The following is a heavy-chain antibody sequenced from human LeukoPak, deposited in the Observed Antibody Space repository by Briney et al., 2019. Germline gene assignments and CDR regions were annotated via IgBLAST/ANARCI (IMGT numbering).Heavy chain of an antibody. CDR1: GGTFSSYT. CDR2: IIPILGTA. Sequence: GASVKVSCKASGGTFSSYTISWVRQAPGQGLEWMGRIIPILGTANYAQKFQGRVTITADNSTSTAYMELSSLRSEDTAVYYCATRYCSGGSCPNRPYYYGMDVWGQGTTVTVSS. J-gene: IGHJ6*02. V-gene: IGHV1-69*08. D-gene: IGHD2-15*01. CDR3: ATRYCSGGSCPNRPYYYGMDV.